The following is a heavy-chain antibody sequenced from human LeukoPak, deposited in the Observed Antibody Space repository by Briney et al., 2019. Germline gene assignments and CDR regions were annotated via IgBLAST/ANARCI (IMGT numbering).Heavy chain of an antibody. V-gene: IGHV4-34*01. CDR2: INHSGST. CDR1: GGSFSGYY. J-gene: IGHJ4*02. Sequence: SETLSLTCAVCGGSFSGYYWSWIRQPPGKGLEWIGEINHSGSTNYNPSLKSRVTISVDTSKNQFSLKLSSVTAADTAVYYCARGPRLFDYWGQGTLVTVSS. CDR3: ARGPRLFDY.